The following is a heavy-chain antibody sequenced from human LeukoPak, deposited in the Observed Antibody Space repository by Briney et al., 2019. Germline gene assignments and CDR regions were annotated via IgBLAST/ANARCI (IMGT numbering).Heavy chain of an antibody. CDR3: AREGAAGTWFDP. J-gene: IGHJ5*02. Sequence: ASVKVSCKASGYTFTSYDINWVRQATGQGLEWMGWMNPNSGNTGYAQKFQGRVTMTRNTSISTAYMELSSLRSEDTAVYYCAREGAAGTWFDPWGQGTLVTVSS. CDR1: GYTFTSYD. D-gene: IGHD6-13*01. V-gene: IGHV1-8*01. CDR2: MNPNSGNT.